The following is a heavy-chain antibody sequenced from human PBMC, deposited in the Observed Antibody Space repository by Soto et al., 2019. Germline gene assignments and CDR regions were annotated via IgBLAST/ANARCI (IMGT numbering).Heavy chain of an antibody. CDR2: ISGSGENT. V-gene: IGHV3-23*01. Sequence: PGGSLRLSCAASGFTFSNYAMSWIRQAPGRGLEWVSAISGSGENTFYTDSVKGRFTISRDNSKNTLWLHMISLRAEDTALYYCAKVARGGECCINDFDSWGQGTLVTVSS. D-gene: IGHD2-21*01. J-gene: IGHJ4*02. CDR1: GFTFSNYA. CDR3: AKVARGGECCINDFDS.